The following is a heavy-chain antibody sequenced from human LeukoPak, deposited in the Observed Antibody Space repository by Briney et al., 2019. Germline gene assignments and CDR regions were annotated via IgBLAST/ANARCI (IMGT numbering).Heavy chain of an antibody. CDR3: AINPTIFGVVSFDY. Sequence: SVKVSCKASGGTFSSYAISWVRQAPGQGLEWMGGIIPIFGTANYAQKFQGRVTITADESTSAAYMELSSLRSEDTAVYYCAINPTIFGVVSFDYWGQGTLVTVSS. V-gene: IGHV1-69*01. J-gene: IGHJ4*02. D-gene: IGHD3-3*01. CDR2: IIPIFGTA. CDR1: GGTFSSYA.